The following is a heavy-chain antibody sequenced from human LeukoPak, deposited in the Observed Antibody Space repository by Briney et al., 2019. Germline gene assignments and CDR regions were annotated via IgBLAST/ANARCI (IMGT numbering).Heavy chain of an antibody. D-gene: IGHD1-7*01. CDR2: ISYDGSNK. CDR1: GFTFSSYG. Sequence: AGGSLRLSCAASGFTFSSYGMHWVRQAPGKGLEWVAVISYDGSNKYYADFVKGRFTISRDNSKNTLYLQMHSLRAEDTAVYYCTRGGTTLDYWGQGTLVSVSS. V-gene: IGHV3-30*03. CDR3: TRGGTTLDY. J-gene: IGHJ4*02.